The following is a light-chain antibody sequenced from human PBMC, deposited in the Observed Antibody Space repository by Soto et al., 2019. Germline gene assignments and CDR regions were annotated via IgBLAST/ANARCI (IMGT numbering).Light chain of an antibody. CDR3: CSYTTTSTFV. J-gene: IGLJ2*01. Sequence: QSALTQPASVSGSPGQSITIPCTGTSSDVGGYNYVSWYQQHPGKVPKLMIFEVFRRPSGISTRFSGSKSGNTASLTISGLQAEDEADYYCCSYTTTSTFVFGGGTKLTFL. CDR2: EVF. V-gene: IGLV2-14*01. CDR1: SSDVGGYNY.